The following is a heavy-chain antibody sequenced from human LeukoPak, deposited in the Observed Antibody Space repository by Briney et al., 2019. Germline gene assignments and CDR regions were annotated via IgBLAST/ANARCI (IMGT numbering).Heavy chain of an antibody. Sequence: SETLSLTCTVSGGSISSSSYYWGWIRQPPGKGLEWIGSIYYSGSTYYNPSLKSRVTISVDTSKNQFSLKLSSVTAADTAVYYCARQPISYYDFWSGYYGFDYWGQGTLVTVSS. CDR3: ARQPISYYDFWSGYYGFDY. D-gene: IGHD3-3*01. CDR1: GGSISSSSYY. J-gene: IGHJ4*02. V-gene: IGHV4-39*01. CDR2: IYYSGST.